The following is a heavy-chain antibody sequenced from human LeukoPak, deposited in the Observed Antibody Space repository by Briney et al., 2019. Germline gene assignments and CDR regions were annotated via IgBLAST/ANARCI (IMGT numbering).Heavy chain of an antibody. CDR1: GFTFSSYT. Sequence: GGSLRLSCAASGFTFSSYTMSWVRQAPGKGLEWVSAISGSGGSTYYADSVKGRFTISRDNSKNTLYLQMNSLRAEDTAVYCCAKESPDYYYYGMDVWGQGTTVTVSS. CDR3: AKESPDYYYYGMDV. V-gene: IGHV3-23*01. CDR2: ISGSGGST. J-gene: IGHJ6*02.